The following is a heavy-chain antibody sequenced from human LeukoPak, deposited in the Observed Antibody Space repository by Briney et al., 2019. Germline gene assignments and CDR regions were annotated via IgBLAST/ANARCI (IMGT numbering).Heavy chain of an antibody. CDR2: IWDDGSYK. D-gene: IGHD2-15*01. V-gene: IGHV3-33*06. CDR1: GFSFSVYG. Sequence: GGSLRLSCAASGFSFSVYGMHWVRQAPGKGLEWVAVIWDDGSYKYYADSVKGRFTISRDNSKNTLYLQMNSLRAEDTAVYYCAKPTRGSGGSFLIDYWGQGALVTVSP. J-gene: IGHJ4*02. CDR3: AKPTRGSGGSFLIDY.